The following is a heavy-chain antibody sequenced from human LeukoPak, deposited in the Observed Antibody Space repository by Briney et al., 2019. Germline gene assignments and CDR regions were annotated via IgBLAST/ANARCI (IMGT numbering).Heavy chain of an antibody. CDR2: MNPNSGNT. CDR1: GYTFTSYD. V-gene: IGHV1-8*01. J-gene: IGHJ4*02. D-gene: IGHD3-22*01. Sequence: ASVKVSCKASGYTFTSYDINWVRQATGQGLEWMGWMNPNSGNTGYAQKFQGRVTMTRNTSISTAYMELSSLRSGDTAVYYCARSILLRRSRGSGYYSDYWGQGTLVTVSS. CDR3: ARSILLRRSRGSGYYSDY.